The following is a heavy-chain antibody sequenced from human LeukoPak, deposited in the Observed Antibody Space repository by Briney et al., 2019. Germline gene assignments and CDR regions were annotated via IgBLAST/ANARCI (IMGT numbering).Heavy chain of an antibody. CDR1: GYTFTGYY. J-gene: IGHJ3*02. CDR3: AREITMIVGDAFDI. V-gene: IGHV1-2*02. Sequence: ASVKVSCTASGYTFTGYYMHWVRQAPGQGLEWMGWINPNSGGTNYAQKFQGRVTMTRDTSISTAYMQLSRLRSDDTAVYYCAREITMIVGDAFDIWGQGTVVTVSS. CDR2: INPNSGGT. D-gene: IGHD3-22*01.